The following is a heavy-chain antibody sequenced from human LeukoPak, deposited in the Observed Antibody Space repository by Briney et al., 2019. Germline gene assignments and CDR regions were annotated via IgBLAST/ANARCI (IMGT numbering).Heavy chain of an antibody. Sequence: GGSLRLSCAASGFTFSSYAMSWVRQAPGKGLEWVSAISGSGGSTYYADSVKGRFTISRDNSKNTLYLQVNSLRAEDTAVYYCAKDEYYYDSSGPSFDYWGQGTLVTVSS. CDR1: GFTFSSYA. CDR2: ISGSGGST. D-gene: IGHD3-22*01. J-gene: IGHJ4*02. CDR3: AKDEYYYDSSGPSFDY. V-gene: IGHV3-23*01.